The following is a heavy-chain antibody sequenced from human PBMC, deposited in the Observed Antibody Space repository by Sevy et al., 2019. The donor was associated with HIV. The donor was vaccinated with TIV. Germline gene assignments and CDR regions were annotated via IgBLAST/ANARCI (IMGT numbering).Heavy chain of an antibody. CDR1: GYTFTSYG. CDR2: ISAYNGNT. CDR3: ARTPYYYDSSGYWYFDL. J-gene: IGHJ2*01. V-gene: IGHV1-18*04. D-gene: IGHD3-22*01. Sequence: ASVKVSCKASGYTFTSYGISWVRQAPGQGLEWMGWISAYNGNTNYAQKLQGRVTMTTDTSTSTAYMELRSLRSDDTAVYYCARTPYYYDSSGYWYFDLWVRGTLVTVSS.